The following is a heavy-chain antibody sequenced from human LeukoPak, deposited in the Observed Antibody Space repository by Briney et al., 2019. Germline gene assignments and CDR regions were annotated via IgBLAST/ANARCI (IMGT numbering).Heavy chain of an antibody. CDR3: ARDIYYDSSGYYGSVY. D-gene: IGHD3-22*01. CDR2: IWYGGSNK. J-gene: IGHJ4*02. V-gene: IGHV3-33*08. CDR1: GFTFSSYG. Sequence: GRSLRLSCAASGFTFSSYGMHWVRQAPGKGLEWVAVIWYGGSNKYYADSVKGRFTISRDNSKNTLYLQMNSLRAEDTAVYYCARDIYYDSSGYYGSVYWGQGTLVTVSS.